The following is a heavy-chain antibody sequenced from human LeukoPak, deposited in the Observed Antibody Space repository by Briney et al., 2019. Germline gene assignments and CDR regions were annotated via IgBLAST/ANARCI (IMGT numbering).Heavy chain of an antibody. CDR1: GFTFSDYY. J-gene: IGHJ4*02. V-gene: IGHV3-11*01. D-gene: IGHD3-22*01. Sequence: GGSLRLSCAASGFTFSDYYMSWIRQAPGKGLEWVSYISSSGSTIYYADSVKGRFTISRDNAKNSLYLQMNSLRAEDTAVYYCAKAIYYDSSGYLTDHFDYWGQGTLVTVSS. CDR3: AKAIYYDSSGYLTDHFDY. CDR2: ISSSGSTI.